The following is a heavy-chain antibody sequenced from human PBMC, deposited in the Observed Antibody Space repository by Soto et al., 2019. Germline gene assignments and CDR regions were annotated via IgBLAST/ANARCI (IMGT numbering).Heavy chain of an antibody. CDR3: AKGKGLPVSSTRC. V-gene: IGHV3-23*01. D-gene: IGHD2-2*01. CDR2: IIGSGTST. J-gene: IGHJ1*01. Sequence: EVQLLESGGGLVQPGGSLRLSCAASGVTFSSYAISWVRQAPGMGLEWVSGIIGSGTSTYYADSVKGRFTISRDNSNNTLFLQMNSLRAEDTAVYYCAKGKGLPVSSTRCWGQGTLVTVSS. CDR1: GVTFSSYA.